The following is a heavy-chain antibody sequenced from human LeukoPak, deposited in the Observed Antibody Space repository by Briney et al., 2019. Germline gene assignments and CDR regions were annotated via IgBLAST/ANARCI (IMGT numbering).Heavy chain of an antibody. J-gene: IGHJ4*02. CDR2: INPNSGGT. CDR1: GYTFTGYY. V-gene: IGHV1-2*02. CDR3: ARVWGFGELWSFDY. Sequence: APVKVSCKASGYTFTGYYMHWVRQAPGQGLEWMGWINPNSGGTKYAQKFQGRVTMTRDTSISTAYMELSRLRSDDTAVYYCARVWGFGELWSFDYWGQGTLVTVSS. D-gene: IGHD3-10*01.